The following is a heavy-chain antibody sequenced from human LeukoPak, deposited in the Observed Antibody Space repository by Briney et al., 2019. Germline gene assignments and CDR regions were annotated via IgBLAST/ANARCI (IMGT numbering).Heavy chain of an antibody. Sequence: PSETLSLTCTVSGGSISSSSYYWGWIRQPPGKGLEWIGSIYYSGSTYYNPSLKSRVTISVDTSENQFSLKLSSVTAADTAVYYCARWFGELLPYYYYMDVWGKGTTVTISS. J-gene: IGHJ6*03. CDR1: GGSISSSSYY. V-gene: IGHV4-39*01. CDR2: IYYSGST. D-gene: IGHD3-10*01. CDR3: ARWFGELLPYYYYMDV.